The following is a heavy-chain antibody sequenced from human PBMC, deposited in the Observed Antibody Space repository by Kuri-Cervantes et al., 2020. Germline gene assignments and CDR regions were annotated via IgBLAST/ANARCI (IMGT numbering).Heavy chain of an antibody. D-gene: IGHD3-22*01. CDR2: ISGSGGST. Sequence: LSLTCAASGFTFSSYAMSWVRQAPGKGLEWVSAISGSGGSTYYADSVKGRFTISRDNSKNTLYLQMNSLRAEDTAVYYCAKSLITMIVVAWGQGTLVTVSS. CDR1: GFTFSSYA. J-gene: IGHJ5*02. V-gene: IGHV3-23*01. CDR3: AKSLITMIVVA.